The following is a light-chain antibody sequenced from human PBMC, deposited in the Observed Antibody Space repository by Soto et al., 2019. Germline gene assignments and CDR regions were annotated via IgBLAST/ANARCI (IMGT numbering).Light chain of an antibody. V-gene: IGKV1-39*01. CDR1: QSIDTY. Sequence: DIQVTQSPSSLSASVGDRVTITCRASQSIDTYLNWYQQKPGKAPKVLIYAASRLQSGVPSRFSGSGSGTDFTLTINNLQPEDFATYYCQQAYTTPLTFGGATKEEIK. CDR3: QQAYTTPLT. CDR2: AAS. J-gene: IGKJ4*01.